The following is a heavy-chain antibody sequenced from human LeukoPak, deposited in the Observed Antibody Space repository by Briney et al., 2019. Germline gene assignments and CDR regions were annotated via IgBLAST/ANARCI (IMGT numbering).Heavy chain of an antibody. CDR3: ARVSGPGMNEYYHL. D-gene: IGHD3-10*01. CDR1: VFTFSGAW. CDR2: INNDGSTT. V-gene: IGHV3-74*01. Sequence: GGSLRLSCAASVFTFSGAWMHWVRQAPGKGLVWVSRINNDGSTTRHADSVKGRFTISRDNARNTLYLQMNSLRVEDTAVYYCARVSGPGMNEYYHLWGQGTLVTVSS. J-gene: IGHJ1*01.